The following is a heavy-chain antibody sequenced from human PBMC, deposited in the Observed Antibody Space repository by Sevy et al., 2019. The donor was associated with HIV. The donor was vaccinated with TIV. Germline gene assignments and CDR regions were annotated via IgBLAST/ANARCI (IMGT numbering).Heavy chain of an antibody. V-gene: IGHV1-69*13. CDR2: IIPIFGTA. J-gene: IGHJ4*02. CDR1: GGTFSSYA. CDR3: ARPSEITYDSSGYYYVFDY. Sequence: ASVKVSCKASGGTFSSYAISWVRQAPGQGLEWMGGIIPIFGTANYAQKFQGRVTITADESTSTAYMELSSLGSEDTAVYYCARPSEITYDSSGYYYVFDYWGQGTLVTVSS. D-gene: IGHD3-22*01.